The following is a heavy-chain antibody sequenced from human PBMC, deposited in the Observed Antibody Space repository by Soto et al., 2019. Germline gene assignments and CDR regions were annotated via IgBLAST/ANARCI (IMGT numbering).Heavy chain of an antibody. J-gene: IGHJ6*03. D-gene: IGHD3-10*01. CDR1: GGSISSGDYY. Sequence: QVQLQESGPGLMKPSQTLSLTCTVSGGSISSGDYYWSWIRQHPGKGLEWIGYIYYSGSTYYNPSLTSRLTISVDTSKNQFSLKLSSVIAADTAVYYCARVVPYYYYMDVWGKGTTVTVSS. CDR3: ARVVPYYYYMDV. CDR2: IYYSGST. V-gene: IGHV4-31*03.